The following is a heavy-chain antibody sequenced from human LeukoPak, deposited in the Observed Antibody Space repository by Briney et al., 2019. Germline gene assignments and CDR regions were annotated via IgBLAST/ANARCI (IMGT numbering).Heavy chain of an antibody. D-gene: IGHD3-10*01. V-gene: IGHV1-69*13. CDR1: GGTFSSYA. J-gene: IGHJ4*02. Sequence: GASVKVSCKASGGTFSSYAISWVRQAPGQGLEWMGGIIPIFGTANYAQKFQGRVTITADESTSTAYMELSSLRSEDTAVYYCARDGTQLITMVRGVPYYFDYWGQGTLVTVSS. CDR3: ARDGTQLITMVRGVPYYFDY. CDR2: IIPIFGTA.